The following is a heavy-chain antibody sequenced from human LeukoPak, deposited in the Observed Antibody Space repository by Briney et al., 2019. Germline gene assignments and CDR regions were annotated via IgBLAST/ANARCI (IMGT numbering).Heavy chain of an antibody. V-gene: IGHV3-30-3*01. D-gene: IGHD6-19*01. CDR1: GFTFSSYA. J-gene: IGHJ6*02. CDR3: ASSGWYSGYYYGMDV. Sequence: GGSLRLSCAASGFTFSSYAMHWVRQAPGKGLEWVAVISYDGSNKYYADSVKGRFTISRDNSKNTLYLQMNSLRAEDTAVYYCASSGWYSGYYYGMDVWGQGTTVTVSS. CDR2: ISYDGSNK.